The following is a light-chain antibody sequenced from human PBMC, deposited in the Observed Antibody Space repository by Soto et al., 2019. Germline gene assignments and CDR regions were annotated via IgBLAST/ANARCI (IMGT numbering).Light chain of an antibody. CDR2: DAS. V-gene: IGKV3-11*01. CDR3: QQRSNWPT. CDR1: QSVSSY. J-gene: IGKJ1*01. Sequence: EIVLTQSPATLSLSPGERATLSCRASQSVSSYLAWYQQKPGQAPRLLIYDASNRATGIPARFSGSGSGTDFTLTISSLEPEDXAVYYCQQRSNWPTFGQGTKVEIK.